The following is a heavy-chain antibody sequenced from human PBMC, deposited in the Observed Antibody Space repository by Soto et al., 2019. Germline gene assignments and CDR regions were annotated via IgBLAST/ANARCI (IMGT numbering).Heavy chain of an antibody. J-gene: IGHJ6*02. V-gene: IGHV2-5*02. CDR1: GFSLSTSGVG. CDR3: AYLPCSGGSCYWFSYSGMDV. CDR2: IYWDDDK. Sequence: QITLKESGPTLVKPTQTLTLTCTFSGFSLSTSGVGVAWIRQPPGKALEWLALIYWDDDKRYRPSLETRLTIXRXTXXHQVVLTTTNVDSVDTATYYCAYLPCSGGSCYWFSYSGMDVWGQGTTVIVSS. D-gene: IGHD2-15*01.